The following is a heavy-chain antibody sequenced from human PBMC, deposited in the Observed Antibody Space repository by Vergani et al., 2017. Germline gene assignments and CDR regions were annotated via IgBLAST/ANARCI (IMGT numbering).Heavy chain of an antibody. CDR1: GYTFTSYY. D-gene: IGHD2-21*01. CDR3: ARSIGYCAGATCRAYYFDH. V-gene: IGHV1-46*01. Sequence: QVQLVQSGAEVKKPGASVKVSCKASGYTFTSYYMHWLRQAPGQAFEWMGILNPTTGHTTSAQKFMGRVDMTRDPSTDTSTRIVQMTLSSLRSEDTAVYYCARSIGYCAGATCRAYYFDHWGQGTRVTVSS. CDR2: LNPTTGHT. J-gene: IGHJ5*02.